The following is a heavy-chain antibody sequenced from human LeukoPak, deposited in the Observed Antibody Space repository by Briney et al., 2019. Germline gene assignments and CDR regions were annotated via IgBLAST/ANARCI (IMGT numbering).Heavy chain of an antibody. CDR1: GGSFSGYY. D-gene: IGHD3-3*01. CDR3: ARRRFLEWLYTDPRTVESPGAFDI. CDR2: INHSGST. Sequence: PSETLSLTCAVYGGSFSGYYWSWIRQPPGKGLEWIGEINHSGSTNYNPSLKSRVTISVDTSKNQFSLKLSSVTAADTAVYYCARRRFLEWLYTDPRTVESPGAFDIWGQGTMVTVSS. V-gene: IGHV4-34*01. J-gene: IGHJ3*02.